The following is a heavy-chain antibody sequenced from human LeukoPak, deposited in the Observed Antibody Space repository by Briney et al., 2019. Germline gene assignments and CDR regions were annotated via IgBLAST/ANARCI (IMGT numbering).Heavy chain of an antibody. CDR1: GFTVSTNY. CDR2: LYSGEST. J-gene: IGHJ2*01. V-gene: IGHV3-53*01. D-gene: IGHD3-10*01. CDR3: ARVGDHYHWYLDV. Sequence: GGSLRLSCAASGFTVSTNYMNWVRQAPGRGLEWGSILYSGESTYYADSVKGRFTVSRDSSKNTLFLQMNALRAEDTAVYYCARVGDHYHWYLDVWGRGTLVTVSS.